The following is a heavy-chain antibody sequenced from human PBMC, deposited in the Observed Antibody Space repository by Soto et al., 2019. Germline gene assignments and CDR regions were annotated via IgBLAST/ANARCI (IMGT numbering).Heavy chain of an antibody. V-gene: IGHV3-48*02. CDR2: SSPRGDTI. Sequence: GGSLRLSCVASGFSLANYPMNWVRQTPGKGLEWISYSSPRGDTIYYADSVEGRFTLFRDNARNSLSLHMCSRRDEASALSYFAKGAHSNVGWRYYLECWGQGCPVTVAS. CDR3: AKGAHSNVGWRYYLEC. J-gene: IGHJ4*02. D-gene: IGHD5-18*01. CDR1: GFSLANYP.